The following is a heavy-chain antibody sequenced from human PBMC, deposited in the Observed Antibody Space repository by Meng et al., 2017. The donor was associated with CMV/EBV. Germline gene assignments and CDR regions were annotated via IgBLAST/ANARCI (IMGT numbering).Heavy chain of an antibody. CDR2: IIPMRATT. CDR1: GDTFSKYV. D-gene: IGHD3-3*01. J-gene: IGHJ6*02. V-gene: IGHV1-69*10. Sequence: SVKVSCKASGDTFSKYVTSWVRQAPGQGLEWMGGIIPMRATTNYAQRFQGRVTITADKSMATVYMELSSLRSEDTAVYYCVGSEEFYHFRSGWEWYYHYGMDVWGPGTTVTVSS. CDR3: VGSEEFYHFRSGWEWYYHYGMDV.